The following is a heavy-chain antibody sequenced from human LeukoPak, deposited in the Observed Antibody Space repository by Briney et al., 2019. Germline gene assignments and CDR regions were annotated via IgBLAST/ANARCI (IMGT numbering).Heavy chain of an antibody. CDR1: GFTFSSYW. Sequence: GGSLRLSCAASGFTFSSYWMSWVRQAPGKGLEWVANIKQDGSEKYYVDSVKGRFTISRDNAKNSLYLQMNSLRAEDTAVYYCARDRCSSTSCYPPYYYGMDVWGQGTTVTVSS. V-gene: IGHV3-7*01. CDR2: IKQDGSEK. D-gene: IGHD2-2*01. J-gene: IGHJ6*02. CDR3: ARDRCSSTSCYPPYYYGMDV.